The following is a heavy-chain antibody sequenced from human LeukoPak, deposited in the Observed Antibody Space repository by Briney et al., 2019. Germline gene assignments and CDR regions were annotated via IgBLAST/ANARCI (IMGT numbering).Heavy chain of an antibody. CDR1: GFAFSNAW. J-gene: IGHJ6*03. D-gene: IGHD4-11*01. CDR2: IKSKTDGGTT. Sequence: NPGGSLRLSCAASGFAFSNAWMSWVRQAPGKGLEWVGRIKSKTDGGTTDYAAPVKGRFTISRDDSKNTLYLQMNSLKTEDTAVYYCTTDWGTVPTSGPSYYYYMDVWGKGTTVTVSS. V-gene: IGHV3-15*01. CDR3: TTDWGTVPTSGPSYYYYMDV.